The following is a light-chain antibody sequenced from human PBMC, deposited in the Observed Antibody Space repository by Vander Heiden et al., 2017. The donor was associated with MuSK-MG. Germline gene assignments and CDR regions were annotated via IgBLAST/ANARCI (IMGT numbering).Light chain of an antibody. CDR2: DVR. CDR3: CSYTTSSTYV. CDR1: SSDVGAHDY. J-gene: IGLJ1*01. V-gene: IGLV2-14*03. Sequence: QSALTQPAPVPGSPGQSIAISCTGTSSDVGAHDYVSWYQQHPGKAPKVVIYDVRNRPSGVSNRFSGSKSGNTASLTISGLQAEDEADYYCCSYTTSSTYVFGSGTRVTVL.